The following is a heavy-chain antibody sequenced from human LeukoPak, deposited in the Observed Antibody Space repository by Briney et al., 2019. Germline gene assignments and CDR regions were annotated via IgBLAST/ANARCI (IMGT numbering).Heavy chain of an antibody. Sequence: SETLSLTCTVSGGSISSYYWSWIRQPPGKGLEWIGSIYYSGSTYYNPSLKSRVTISVDTSKNQFSLKLSSVTAADTAVYYCAAERRFLEWLLPYYYMDVWGKGTTVTVSS. CDR2: IYYSGST. V-gene: IGHV4-59*05. D-gene: IGHD3-3*01. J-gene: IGHJ6*03. CDR3: AAERRFLEWLLPYYYMDV. CDR1: GGSISSYY.